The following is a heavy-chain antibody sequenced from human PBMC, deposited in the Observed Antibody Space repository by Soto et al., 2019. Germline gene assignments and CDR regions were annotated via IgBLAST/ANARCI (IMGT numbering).Heavy chain of an antibody. J-gene: IGHJ6*02. CDR3: AIPYYDFWSGFYYYGMDV. V-gene: IGHV4-30-2*03. D-gene: IGHD3-3*01. CDR2: IYYSGSA. CDR1: GGSIGSGGYS. Sequence: PSETLSLTCAVSGGSIGSGGYSWGWICQPPGKGLEWIGSIYYSGSAYYNPSLKSRVTISVDTSKNQFSLKLSSVTAADTAVYYCAIPYYDFWSGFYYYGMDVWGQGTTVTVSS.